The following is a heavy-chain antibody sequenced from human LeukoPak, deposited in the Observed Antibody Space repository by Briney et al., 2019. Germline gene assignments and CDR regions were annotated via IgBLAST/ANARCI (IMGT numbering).Heavy chain of an antibody. V-gene: IGHV1-2*06. J-gene: IGHJ4*02. Sequence: AASVKVSCKASGYTFTDYYMHWVRQAPGQGLEWMGRINPKSGGSNYAQSFQGRVTMTRDTSINTAYMELSGLRSDDTAVYYCARGTSSSPYYFGYWGQGTLVTVSS. CDR2: INPKSGGS. D-gene: IGHD2-2*01. CDR3: ARGTSSSPYYFGY. CDR1: GYTFTDYY.